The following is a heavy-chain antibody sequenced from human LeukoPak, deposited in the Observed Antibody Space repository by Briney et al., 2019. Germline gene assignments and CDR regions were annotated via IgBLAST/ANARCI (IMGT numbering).Heavy chain of an antibody. Sequence: PGGSLRLSCAASGFTFSNAWMSWVRQAPGKGLEWVGRIKSKTDGGTTDYAAPVEGRFTISGDDSKNTLYLQMNSLKTEDTAVYYCTTDEYYDFWSGYYSNGFDPWGQGTLVTVSS. CDR1: GFTFSNAW. CDR3: TTDEYYDFWSGYYSNGFDP. V-gene: IGHV3-15*01. D-gene: IGHD3-3*01. CDR2: IKSKTDGGTT. J-gene: IGHJ5*02.